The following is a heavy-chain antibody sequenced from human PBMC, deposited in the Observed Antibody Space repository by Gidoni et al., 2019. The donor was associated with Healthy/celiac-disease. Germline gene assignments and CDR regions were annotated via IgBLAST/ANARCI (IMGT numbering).Heavy chain of an antibody. CDR3: ARESRLTVVTSTPVDY. CDR2: IYYSGST. Sequence: IRQHPGKGLEWIGYIYYSGSTYYNPSLKSRVTISVDTSKNQFSLKLSSVTAADTAVYYCARESRLTVVTSTPVDYWGQGTLVTVSS. V-gene: IGHV4-31*02. J-gene: IGHJ4*02. D-gene: IGHD2-15*01.